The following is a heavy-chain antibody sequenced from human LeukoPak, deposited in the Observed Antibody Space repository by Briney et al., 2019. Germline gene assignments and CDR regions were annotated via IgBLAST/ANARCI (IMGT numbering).Heavy chain of an antibody. CDR2: INPSGGST. V-gene: IGHV1-46*01. J-gene: IGHJ4*02. D-gene: IGHD2-8*01. CDR3: ARTDCTNGVCYIPYFDY. CDR1: GYTFTSYY. Sequence: ASAKVSCKASGYTFTSYYMHWVRQAPGQGLEWMGIINPSGGSTSYAQKFQGRVTMTRDTPTSTVYMELSSLRSEDTAVYYCARTDCTNGVCYIPYFDYWGQGTLVTVSS.